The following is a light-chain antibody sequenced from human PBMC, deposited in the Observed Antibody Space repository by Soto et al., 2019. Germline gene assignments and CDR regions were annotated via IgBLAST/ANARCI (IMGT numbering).Light chain of an antibody. CDR2: EVS. V-gene: IGLV2-8*01. J-gene: IGLJ2*01. CDR3: SSYAGRNNVV. CDR1: SSDVGGYNY. Sequence: QSVLTQAPSASGSPGQSVTISCTGTSSDVGGYNYVSWYQQHPGKAPKLMIYEVSKRPSGVPDRFSGSKSGNTASLTVSGLQAEDEADYYCSSYAGRNNVVFGGGTKVTVL.